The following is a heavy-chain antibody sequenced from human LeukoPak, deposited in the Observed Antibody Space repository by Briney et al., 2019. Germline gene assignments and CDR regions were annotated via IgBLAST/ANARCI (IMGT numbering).Heavy chain of an antibody. CDR1: GFTFTCCW. V-gene: IGHV3-7*01. J-gene: IGHJ4*02. Sequence: GGSLRLSCAASGFTFTCCWMSWVRQTPGKGLEWVASIKQGGREKFYADSVKGRFTISRDNAKNSLYLQVNSLRAEDTAVYYCARVPGVTRYFDYWGQGILVTVSS. CDR3: ARVPGVTRYFDY. D-gene: IGHD4-23*01. CDR2: IKQGGREK.